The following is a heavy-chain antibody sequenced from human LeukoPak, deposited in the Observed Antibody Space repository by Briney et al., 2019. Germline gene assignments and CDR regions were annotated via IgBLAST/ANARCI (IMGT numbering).Heavy chain of an antibody. Sequence: GGSLRLSCAASGFIFSNYWMSWVRQAPGKGLEWVANIKQDGSEKYYVDSVKGRFTISRDNAKNSLYLQMNSLRAEDTAVYHCARDSADCSSTSCYFGALGRNYYYMDVWGKGTTVTVSS. J-gene: IGHJ6*03. D-gene: IGHD2-2*01. CDR2: IKQDGSEK. CDR1: GFIFSNYW. V-gene: IGHV3-7*01. CDR3: ARDSADCSSTSCYFGALGRNYYYMDV.